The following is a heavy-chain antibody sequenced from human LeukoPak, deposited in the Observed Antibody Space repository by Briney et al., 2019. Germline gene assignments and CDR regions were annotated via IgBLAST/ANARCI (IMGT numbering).Heavy chain of an antibody. CDR1: GFTFNNYW. Sequence: PGGSLRLSCAASGFTFNNYWMQWVRQAAGKGLVCVSRSDGRSTNYAYSVKGRFTISRDNANNTLYLQMNSLRAEDTAVYYCARVNDGSSGWRDFDYWGQGTLVTVSS. CDR3: ARVNDGSSGWRDFDY. J-gene: IGHJ4*02. V-gene: IGHV3-74*01. CDR2: SDGRST. D-gene: IGHD6-19*01.